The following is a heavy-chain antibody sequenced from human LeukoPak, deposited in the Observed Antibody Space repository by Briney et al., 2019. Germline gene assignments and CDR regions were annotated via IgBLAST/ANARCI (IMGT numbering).Heavy chain of an antibody. CDR1: GYTFTGYY. CDR3: ARDDSSGYYHPYNWFDP. CDR2: INPNSGGT. Sequence: ASVKVSCKASGYTFTGYYMHWVRQAPGQGLEWMGWINPNSGGTNYAQKFQGRVTMTRDTSISTAYMELSRLRSDDTAVYYCARDDSSGYYHPYNWFDPWGQGTLVTVPS. D-gene: IGHD3-22*01. J-gene: IGHJ5*02. V-gene: IGHV1-2*02.